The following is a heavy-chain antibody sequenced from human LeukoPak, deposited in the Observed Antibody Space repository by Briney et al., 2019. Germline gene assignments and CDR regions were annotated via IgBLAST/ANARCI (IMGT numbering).Heavy chain of an antibody. CDR2: IIPIFGTA. J-gene: IGHJ4*02. CDR3: ATKREKYSSGWLLDY. V-gene: IGHV1-69*01. CDR1: GGTFSSYA. D-gene: IGHD6-19*01. Sequence: SVKVSCKASGGTFSSYAISWVRQAPGQGLEWMGGIIPIFGTANYAQKFQGRVTITADESTSTAYMELSSLRSEDTAVYYCATKREKYSSGWLLDYWGQGTLVTVSS.